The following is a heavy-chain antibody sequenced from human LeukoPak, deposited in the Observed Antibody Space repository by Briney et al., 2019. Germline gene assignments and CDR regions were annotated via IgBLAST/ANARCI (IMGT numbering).Heavy chain of an antibody. CDR1: GISFSPYT. Sequence: GGSLRLSCKASGISFSPYTMNWVRQAPGKGLEWVSSISSSSTYIYYADSVKGRFTISRDNGRNSVSLQMNSLRAEDTATYYCARDMGDYADFNHYYYYMDVWGKGTTVTVSS. CDR2: ISSSSTYI. J-gene: IGHJ6*03. V-gene: IGHV3-21*06. D-gene: IGHD4-17*01. CDR3: ARDMGDYADFNHYYYYMDV.